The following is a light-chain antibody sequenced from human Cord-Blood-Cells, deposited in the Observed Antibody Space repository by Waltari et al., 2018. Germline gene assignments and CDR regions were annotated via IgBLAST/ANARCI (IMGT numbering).Light chain of an antibody. Sequence: QSALTQPASVSGSPGQSITISCPGTSSDVGGYNYVSWYQQHPGKDPKPMISDDSKRPSGVSNRFSVSKSGNTASLTISGLQAEDEADYYCSSYTSSSTWVFGGGTKLTVL. V-gene: IGLV2-14*01. CDR3: SSYTSSSTWV. CDR1: SSDVGGYNY. J-gene: IGLJ3*02. CDR2: DDS.